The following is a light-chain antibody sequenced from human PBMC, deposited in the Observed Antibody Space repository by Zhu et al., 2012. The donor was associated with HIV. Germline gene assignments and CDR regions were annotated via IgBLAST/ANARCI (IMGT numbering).Light chain of an antibody. CDR3: QQRSNWPRYT. CDR2: DAS. J-gene: IGKJ2*01. V-gene: IGKV3-11*01. Sequence: EIVLTQSPATLSLSPGERATLSCRASQSVSSYLAWYQQKPGQAPRLLIYDASKRATGIPARFSGSPPPPGXGPDFTLTISSLEPEDFAVYYCQQRSNWPRYTFGQGTKAGDQ. CDR1: QSVSSY.